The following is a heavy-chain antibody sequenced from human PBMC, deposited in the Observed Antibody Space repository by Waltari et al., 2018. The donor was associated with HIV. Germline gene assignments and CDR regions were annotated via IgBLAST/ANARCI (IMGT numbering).Heavy chain of an antibody. D-gene: IGHD2-21*02. CDR2: IYPSGST. Sequence: QVQLQESGPGLVKPSQTLSLTCTVSGGSISSGSFYWNWIRQPAGKGLEWIGRIYPSGSTRYNPARRSRVTISVDTSKNQFSLKLNSVTAADTAVYYCARAEGGNSGVHFDYWGQGTLVTVSS. J-gene: IGHJ4*02. CDR1: GGSISSGSFY. V-gene: IGHV4-61*02. CDR3: ARAEGGNSGVHFDY.